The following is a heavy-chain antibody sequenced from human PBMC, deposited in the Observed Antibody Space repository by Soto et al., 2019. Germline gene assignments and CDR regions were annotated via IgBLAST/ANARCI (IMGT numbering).Heavy chain of an antibody. V-gene: IGHV3-73*01. CDR2: IRSKANSYAT. Sequence: GGSLRLSCAASGFTFSCSAMHWVRQASGKGLEWVGRIRSKANSYATAYAASVKGRFTISRDDSKNTAYLQMNSLKTEDTAVYYCTRLGYSYGYDYWGQGTLVTVSS. CDR3: TRLGYSYGYDY. J-gene: IGHJ4*02. D-gene: IGHD5-18*01. CDR1: GFTFSCSA.